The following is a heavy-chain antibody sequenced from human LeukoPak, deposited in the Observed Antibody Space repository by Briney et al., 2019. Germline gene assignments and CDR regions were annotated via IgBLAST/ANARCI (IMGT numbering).Heavy chain of an antibody. CDR3: AREGGNWNYKFDY. Sequence: ASVKVSCKASGYTFTGYYMHWVRQAPGQGLEWMGRINPNSGGTNYAQKFQGRVTMTRDTSISTAYMELSRLRSDDTAVYYCAREGGNWNYKFDYWRQGTLVTVSS. J-gene: IGHJ4*02. V-gene: IGHV1-2*06. CDR2: INPNSGGT. D-gene: IGHD1-7*01. CDR1: GYTFTGYY.